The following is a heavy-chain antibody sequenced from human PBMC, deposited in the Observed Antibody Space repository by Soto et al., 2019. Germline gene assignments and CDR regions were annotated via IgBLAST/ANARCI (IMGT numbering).Heavy chain of an antibody. D-gene: IGHD3-3*01. CDR1: GFTFSTYW. CDR2: IKSDGTYT. J-gene: IGHJ4*02. Sequence: EVQLVESGGGLIQPGGSLRLSCVASGFTFSTYWMHWVRQAPGKGLVWVSRIKSDGTYTDYADSVKGRFTISRDNAKNTLYLQMNSLRAEDTAVYYCAWSFWGAYVDFWGQGTLVTAS. V-gene: IGHV3-74*01. CDR3: AWSFWGAYVDF.